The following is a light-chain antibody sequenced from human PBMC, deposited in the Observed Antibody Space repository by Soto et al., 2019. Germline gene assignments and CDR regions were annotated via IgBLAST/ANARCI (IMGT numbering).Light chain of an antibody. V-gene: IGLV2-14*03. CDR1: SSDVGAYDF. Sequence: ALTQPASVSGSPGQSIAISCTGTSSDVGAYDFVSWYQQHPDKAPKLMIYEVSHRPSGVSYRFSGSKSVNTATLTISGLQAEDEADYYCSSYTTSSTRVFGTGTKVTV. CDR2: EVS. J-gene: IGLJ1*01. CDR3: SSYTTSSTRV.